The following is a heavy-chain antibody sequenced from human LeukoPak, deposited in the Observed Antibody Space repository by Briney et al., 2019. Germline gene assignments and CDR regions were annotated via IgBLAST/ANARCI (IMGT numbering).Heavy chain of an antibody. CDR1: GFTFSSYW. CDR3: ARSDILTGYYLPFDY. Sequence: GGSLRLSCAASGFTFSSYWMSWVRQAPGKGLEWVANIKQDGSEKYYVDSVKGRFTISRDNAKNSLYLQMNSLRAEDTAVYYCARSDILTGYYLPFDYWGQGTLVTVSS. V-gene: IGHV3-7*01. D-gene: IGHD3-9*01. J-gene: IGHJ4*02. CDR2: IKQDGSEK.